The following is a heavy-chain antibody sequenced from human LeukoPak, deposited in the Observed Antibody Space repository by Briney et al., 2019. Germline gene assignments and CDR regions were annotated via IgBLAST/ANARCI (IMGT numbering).Heavy chain of an antibody. CDR2: IYYSGST. CDR3: GPTPWVVAAPNWFDP. V-gene: IGHV4-39*07. CDR1: GGSISSYY. D-gene: IGHD2-15*01. J-gene: IGHJ5*02. Sequence: PSETLSLTCTVSGGSISSYYWGWIRQPPGKGLEWIGSIYYSGSTYYNPSLKSRVTISVDTSKNQFSLKLSSVTAADTAVYYCGPTPWVVAAPNWFDPWGQGTLVTVSS.